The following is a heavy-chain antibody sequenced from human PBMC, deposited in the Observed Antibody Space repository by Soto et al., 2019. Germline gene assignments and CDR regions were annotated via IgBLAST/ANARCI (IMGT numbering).Heavy chain of an antibody. V-gene: IGHV3-74*01. CDR3: AKSNCFDP. J-gene: IGHJ5*02. CDR2: IESDGSSP. Sequence: EVQLVESGGGLVQPGGSMRLSCAASGFTFSSYWMHWVRHAPGKGLVWVSRIESDGSSPIYADSVKGRFTIARDNAKNTLYLQMSSLRAEDTAGYYCAKSNCFDPWGQGTLVTVSS. CDR1: GFTFSSYW.